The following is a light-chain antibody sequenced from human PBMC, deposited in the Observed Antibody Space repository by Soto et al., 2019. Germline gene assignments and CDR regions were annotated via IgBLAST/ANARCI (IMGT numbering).Light chain of an antibody. J-gene: IGKJ2*01. CDR2: GAS. Sequence: EIVLTQSPGTLSLSPGERATLSCRASQSVSSNYLAWFQQKPGQAPRLLIYGASNRATGIADRFSGSGSGTEFTLTISRLEPEDFAVYYCQQYGNSLMYTFGQGTKLDIK. V-gene: IGKV3-20*01. CDR1: QSVSSNY. CDR3: QQYGNSLMYT.